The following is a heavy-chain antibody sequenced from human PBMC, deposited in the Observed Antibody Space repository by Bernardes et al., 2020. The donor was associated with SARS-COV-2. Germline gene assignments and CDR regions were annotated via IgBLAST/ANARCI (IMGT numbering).Heavy chain of an antibody. CDR2: FDPEDGET. Sequence: SAKVLRKVSGYTLTDLSLHWVRQAPGKGLEWLGGFDPEDGETIYAQKFQGRVTMTEDTSTDTAYMELSSLRSEDTAVYYCATGPAAGTSNWFDPWGQGTLVTVSS. CDR3: ATGPAAGTSNWFDP. CDR1: GYTLTDLS. V-gene: IGHV1-24*01. J-gene: IGHJ5*02. D-gene: IGHD6-13*01.